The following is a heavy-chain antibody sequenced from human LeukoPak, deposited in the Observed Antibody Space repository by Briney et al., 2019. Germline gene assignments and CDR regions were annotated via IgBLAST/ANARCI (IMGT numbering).Heavy chain of an antibody. Sequence: GRSLRLSCAASGLTFDDYAMHWVRHAPGKGLEWVSGISWNSGSIGYADSVKGRFTISRDNSKNTLYLQMNSLRAEDTAVYYCAPRALAYCGGDCPNWGQGTLVTVSS. V-gene: IGHV3-9*01. CDR3: APRALAYCGGDCPN. J-gene: IGHJ4*02. D-gene: IGHD2-21*02. CDR1: GLTFDDYA. CDR2: ISWNSGSI.